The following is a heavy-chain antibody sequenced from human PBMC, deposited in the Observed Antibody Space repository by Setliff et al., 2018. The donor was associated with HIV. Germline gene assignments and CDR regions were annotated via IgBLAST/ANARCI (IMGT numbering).Heavy chain of an antibody. Sequence: PSETLSLTCTVSGGSISSGSYYWSWIRQPAGKGLEWIGRIYVPGISNYNPSLKSRVTISADTSKNQFSLKLSSVTAADTAVYYCARGRYDNSHFYYEVIDYWGQGTLVTVSS. D-gene: IGHD3-22*01. CDR1: GGSISSGSYY. CDR2: IYVPGIS. V-gene: IGHV4-61*02. J-gene: IGHJ4*02. CDR3: ARGRYDNSHFYYEVIDY.